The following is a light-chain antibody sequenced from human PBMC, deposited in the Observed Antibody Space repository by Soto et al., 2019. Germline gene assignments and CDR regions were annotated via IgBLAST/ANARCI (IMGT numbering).Light chain of an antibody. Sequence: DIQMTQSPSTLSASVGDTVTITCRASQGISRWLGWYQFKPGKAPKLLIYDSSNLESGVPSRFSGRGSGSDLTLTISSLQPVDFANYFCHQYDSYPWTFGQGPQV. CDR3: HQYDSYPWT. J-gene: IGKJ1*01. V-gene: IGKV1-5*01. CDR2: DSS. CDR1: QGISRW.